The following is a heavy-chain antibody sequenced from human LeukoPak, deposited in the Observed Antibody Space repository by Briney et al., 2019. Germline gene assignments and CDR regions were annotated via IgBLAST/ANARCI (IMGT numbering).Heavy chain of an antibody. CDR1: GFTFSKYA. Sequence: GGSLRLSCAASGFTFSKYAMSWVRQAPGKGLEWVSTVNDRGTGTYYADSVKGRFTISRVNSKNTLSLQMISLRAEDTALYYCAKGLKTAVGPYMGYHYYMDVWGKGTTVTVSS. J-gene: IGHJ6*03. D-gene: IGHD5-18*01. CDR2: VNDRGTGT. CDR3: AKGLKTAVGPYMGYHYYMDV. V-gene: IGHV3-23*01.